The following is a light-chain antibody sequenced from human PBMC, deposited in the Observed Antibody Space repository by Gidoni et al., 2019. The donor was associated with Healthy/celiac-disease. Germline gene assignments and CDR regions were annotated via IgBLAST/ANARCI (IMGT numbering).Light chain of an antibody. CDR2: AAS. CDR3: QQLNSYPGFT. V-gene: IGKV1-9*01. J-gene: IGKJ3*01. CDR1: QGISSY. Sequence: DIQLTQSPSFLSASVGDRVTITCRASQGISSYLAWYQQKPGKAPKLLIYAASTLQSGVPSRCSGSGSGTEFTLTISSLQPEDFATYYCQQLNSYPGFTFGPGTKVDIK.